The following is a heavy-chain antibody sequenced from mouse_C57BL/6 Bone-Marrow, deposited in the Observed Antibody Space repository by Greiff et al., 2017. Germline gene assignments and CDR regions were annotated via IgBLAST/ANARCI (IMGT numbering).Heavy chain of an antibody. Sequence: VQLQQSGAELVRPGASVKLSCTASGFNIKDYYMHWVKQRPEQGLEWIGRIDPEDGDTEYAPKFQGKATMTADTSSNTAYLQLSSLTSEDSAVYYCTREGTTVVPDFDYWGQGTTLTVSS. D-gene: IGHD1-1*01. J-gene: IGHJ2*01. CDR3: TREGTTVVPDFDY. V-gene: IGHV14-1*01. CDR2: IDPEDGDT. CDR1: GFNIKDYY.